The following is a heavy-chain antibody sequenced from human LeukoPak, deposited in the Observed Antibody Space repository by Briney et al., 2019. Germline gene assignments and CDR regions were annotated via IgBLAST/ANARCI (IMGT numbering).Heavy chain of an antibody. CDR3: AKGRGANSGPTLDY. Sequence: PGGSLRLSCAASGFTFSSSSMTWVRQAPGKGLEWVSATSVCGGGAWYGDSVRGRFTSSRDNSRNTLYLQINTLRAEDTALYYCAKGRGANSGPTLDYWGQGTLVTVSS. J-gene: IGHJ4*02. V-gene: IGHV3-23*01. D-gene: IGHD6-19*01. CDR2: TSVCGGGA. CDR1: GFTFSSSS.